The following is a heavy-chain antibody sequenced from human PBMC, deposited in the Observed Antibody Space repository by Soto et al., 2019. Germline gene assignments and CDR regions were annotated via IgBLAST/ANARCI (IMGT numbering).Heavy chain of an antibody. V-gene: IGHV3-9*01. D-gene: IGHD2-15*01. CDR2: ISWNSGSI. CDR3: AKEPLYCSGGSCYSEYNWFDP. Sequence: PGGSLRLSCAASGFTFDDYAMHWVRQAPGKGLEWASGISWNSGSIGYADSVKGRFTISRDNAKNSLYLQMNSLRAEDTALYYCAKEPLYCSGGSCYSEYNWFDPWGQGXLVTVYS. J-gene: IGHJ5*02. CDR1: GFTFDDYA.